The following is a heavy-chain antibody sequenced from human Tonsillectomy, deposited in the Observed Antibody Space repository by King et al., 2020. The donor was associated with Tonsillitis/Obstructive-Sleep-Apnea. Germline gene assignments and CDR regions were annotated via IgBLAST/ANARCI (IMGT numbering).Heavy chain of an antibody. CDR1: GGSISSYY. J-gene: IGHJ5*02. D-gene: IGHD3-3*01. V-gene: IGHV4-59*08. Sequence: VQLQESGPGLVKPSETLSLTCTVSGGSISSYYWSWIRQPPGKGLEWIGYIYYSGSTNYNPSLKSRVTISVDTSKNQFSLKLSSVTAADTAVYYCARHSELYDFWSGYYTGMESWFDPWGQGTLVTVSS. CDR2: IYYSGST. CDR3: ARHSELYDFWSGYYTGMESWFDP.